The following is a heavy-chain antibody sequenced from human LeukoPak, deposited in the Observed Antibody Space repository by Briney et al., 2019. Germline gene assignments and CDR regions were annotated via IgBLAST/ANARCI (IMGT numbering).Heavy chain of an antibody. CDR3: AIGSGYCSAGSCYTAFDY. CDR2: IIPIFGTP. J-gene: IGHJ4*02. Sequence: SVKVSCKASGGTFSNYAISWVRQAPGQGLEWMGGIIPIFGTPNYAQKFQGRVTITADEPTSTVYMELSSLRSEDTAVYYCAIGSGYCSAGSCYTAFDYWGQGTLVTASS. V-gene: IGHV1-69*13. CDR1: GGTFSNYA. D-gene: IGHD2-15*01.